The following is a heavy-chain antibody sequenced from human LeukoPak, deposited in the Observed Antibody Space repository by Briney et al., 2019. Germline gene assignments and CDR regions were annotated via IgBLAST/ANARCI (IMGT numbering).Heavy chain of an antibody. J-gene: IGHJ4*02. Sequence: ASVKVSCKASGGTFSNYAISWVRQAPGQGLEWMGRIIPILGIANYAQKFQGRVTITADKSTSTAYMELSSLRSEDTAVYYCAREGSGSSWYGELDYWGQGTLVTVSS. V-gene: IGHV1-69*04. D-gene: IGHD6-13*01. CDR3: AREGSGSSWYGELDY. CDR2: IIPILGIA. CDR1: GGTFSNYA.